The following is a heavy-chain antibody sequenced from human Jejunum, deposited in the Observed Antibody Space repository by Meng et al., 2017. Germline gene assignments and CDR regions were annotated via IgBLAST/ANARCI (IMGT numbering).Heavy chain of an antibody. CDR3: ARDVAMGRNAYGFGY. Sequence: GESLKISCVDSGVSFGAYTMNWVRQAPGKGLEWVASISGSGSSIYYADSVKGRFTISRDSVLYLQMNSLRAEDTAVYYCARDVAMGRNAYGFGYWGQGTLVTVSS. CDR2: ISGSGSSI. V-gene: IGHV3-21*01. D-gene: IGHD3-10*01. CDR1: GVSFGAYT. J-gene: IGHJ4*02.